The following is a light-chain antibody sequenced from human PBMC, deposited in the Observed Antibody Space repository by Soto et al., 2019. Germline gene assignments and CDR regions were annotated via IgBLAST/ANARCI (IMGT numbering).Light chain of an antibody. Sequence: QPVLTQPPSASGTPGQRVTISCSGSSSNIGSNYVYWYQQLPGTAPKLLIYSNNQRPSGVPDRFSGSKSGTSASLAISGLRSEDEADYYCAAWDDSLSGYVFGTGNKLTVL. J-gene: IGLJ1*01. V-gene: IGLV1-47*02. CDR1: SSNIGSNY. CDR3: AAWDDSLSGYV. CDR2: SNN.